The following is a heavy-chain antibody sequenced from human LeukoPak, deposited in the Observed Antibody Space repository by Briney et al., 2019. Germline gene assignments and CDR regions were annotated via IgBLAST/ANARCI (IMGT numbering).Heavy chain of an antibody. CDR3: AKDTCSGGHCYFPFDF. Sequence: PGRSLRLSCAASGFTFSSYGMHWVRQAPGKGLEWVAVIWYDGSSKYYADSVKGRFTISRDNSKDTLYLRMNSLRAEDTAVYFCAKDTCSGGHCYFPFDFWGQGTLVTVSS. D-gene: IGHD2-15*01. J-gene: IGHJ4*02. CDR1: GFTFSSYG. V-gene: IGHV3-33*06. CDR2: IWYDGSSK.